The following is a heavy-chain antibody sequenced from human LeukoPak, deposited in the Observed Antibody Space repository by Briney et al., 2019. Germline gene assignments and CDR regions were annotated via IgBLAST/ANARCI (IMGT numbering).Heavy chain of an antibody. V-gene: IGHV4-34*01. CDR2: INHSGST. D-gene: IGHD3-16*02. CDR1: GGSFSNYY. CDR3: ARHRPYVWGRYREIDY. Sequence: ASETLSLTCAVYGGSFSNYYWSWIRQPPGKGLEWIGEINHSGSTNCNPSLKSRVTISVDTSKNQFSLKLGSVTAADTAVYYCARHRPYVWGRYREIDYWGQGTLVTVSS. J-gene: IGHJ4*02.